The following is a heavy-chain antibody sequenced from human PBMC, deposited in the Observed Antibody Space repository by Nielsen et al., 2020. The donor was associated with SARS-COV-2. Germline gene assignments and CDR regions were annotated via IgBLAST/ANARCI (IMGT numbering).Heavy chain of an antibody. CDR1: GFTFSSYW. CDR3: ARAFEELGYCSSTSCPFDY. J-gene: IGHJ4*02. V-gene: IGHV3-74*01. CDR2: INSDGSST. Sequence: GGSLRLSCAASGFTFSSYWMHWVRQAPGKGLVWVSRINSDGSSTSYADSVKGRFTISRDNAKNTLYLQMNSLRAEDTAVYYCARAFEELGYCSSTSCPFDYCGQVTLVTVSS. D-gene: IGHD2-2*01.